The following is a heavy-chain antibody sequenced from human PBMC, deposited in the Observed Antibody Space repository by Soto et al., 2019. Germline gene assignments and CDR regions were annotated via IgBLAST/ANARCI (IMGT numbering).Heavy chain of an antibody. Sequence: QITLKESGPTLVKRTQTLTLTCTFSGFSLSDNGVGVGWIRQPPGKALEWLALIYWDDEKIYSPSLKTRLTHTKDTAKNPVPLTMTHMDPVDTSTYYCAHRLTWDAFDIWGQGTMVTVSS. D-gene: IGHD1-26*01. CDR3: AHRLTWDAFDI. J-gene: IGHJ3*02. V-gene: IGHV2-5*02. CDR1: GFSLSDNGVG. CDR2: IYWDDEK.